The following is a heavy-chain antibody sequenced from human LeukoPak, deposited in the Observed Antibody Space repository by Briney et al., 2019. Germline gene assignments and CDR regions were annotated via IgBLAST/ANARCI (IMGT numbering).Heavy chain of an antibody. CDR3: ARTQHKHYYDSSGYYWPAYFDY. D-gene: IGHD3-22*01. V-gene: IGHV3-7*01. CDR2: IKQDGSEK. Sequence: GGSLRLSCAASGFTFSSYWMSWVRQAPGKGLEWVANIKQDGSEKYYVDSVKGRFTISRDNAKNSLYLQMNSLRAEDTAVYYCARTQHKHYYDSSGYYWPAYFDYWGQGTLVTVSS. J-gene: IGHJ4*02. CDR1: GFTFSSYW.